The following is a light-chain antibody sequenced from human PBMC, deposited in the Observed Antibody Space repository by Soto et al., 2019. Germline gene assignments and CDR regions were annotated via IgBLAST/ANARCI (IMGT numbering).Light chain of an antibody. CDR1: QAISHY. CDR3: QQYNTYPT. V-gene: IGKV1-17*03. CDR2: GAS. Sequence: DIQMTQSPSAMSASVGDRVTITFRASQAISHYLAWFHQRPGKVPKRLIYGASTLQSGVPSRFSGSGSGTEFTLTISSLQSDDFATYYCQQYNTYPTFGQGTKVDIK. J-gene: IGKJ1*01.